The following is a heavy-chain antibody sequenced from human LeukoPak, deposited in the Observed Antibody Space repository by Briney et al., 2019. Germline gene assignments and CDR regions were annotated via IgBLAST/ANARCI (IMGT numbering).Heavy chain of an antibody. V-gene: IGHV4-39*01. J-gene: IGHJ1*01. Sequence: SETLSLTCTVSGGSISSSSYYWGWIRQPPGKGLEWIGSIYYSGSTYYNPSLKSRVTISVDTSKNQFSLKLSSVTAADTAVYYCARRSYGTGYFQHWGQGTLVTVSS. CDR1: GGSISSSSYY. CDR3: ARRSYGTGYFQH. CDR2: IYYSGST. D-gene: IGHD1-14*01.